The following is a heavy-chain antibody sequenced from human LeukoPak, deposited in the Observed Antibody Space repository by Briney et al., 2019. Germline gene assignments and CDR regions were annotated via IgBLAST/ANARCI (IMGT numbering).Heavy chain of an antibody. J-gene: IGHJ1*01. CDR2: IFHLGST. V-gene: IGHV4-39*07. D-gene: IGHD1-26*01. Sequence: SETLCLTSTLSVGSISRSSYYSGWIRHPPGRGLEWIRRIFHLGSTYYNASLKCRVTMSLDPSKNQFSLKLSSVTAADAAVYYCARDPLGLSGSYYRGEHWGQGTLVTVS. CDR1: VGSISRSSYY. CDR3: ARDPLGLSGSYYRGEH.